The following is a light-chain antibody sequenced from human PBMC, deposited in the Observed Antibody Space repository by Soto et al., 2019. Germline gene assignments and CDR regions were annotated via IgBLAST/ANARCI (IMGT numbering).Light chain of an antibody. J-gene: IGKJ1*01. V-gene: IGKV1-5*01. CDR2: DAS. CDR3: QQYNSYS. Sequence: DIQMTHSPSTLSGSVGDRVTITCRASQTISSWLAWYQQKPGKAPKLLIYDASSLESGVPSRFSGSGSGTEFTLTISSLQPDDFATYYCQQYNSYSFGQGTKVDI. CDR1: QTISSW.